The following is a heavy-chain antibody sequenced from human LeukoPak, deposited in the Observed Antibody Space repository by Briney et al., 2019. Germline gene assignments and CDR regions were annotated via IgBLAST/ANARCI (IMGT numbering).Heavy chain of an antibody. CDR2: ISGSGGST. Sequence: GGSLRLSCAASGFTFSSYAMSWVRQAPGKGLEWVSAISGSGGSTYYADSVKGRFTISRDNSKNTLYLQMNSLRAEDTAVYYCARAKGSFTYYYDSSGYYYFDYWGQGTLVTVSS. J-gene: IGHJ4*02. CDR3: ARAKGSFTYYYDSSGYYYFDY. CDR1: GFTFSSYA. V-gene: IGHV3-23*01. D-gene: IGHD3-22*01.